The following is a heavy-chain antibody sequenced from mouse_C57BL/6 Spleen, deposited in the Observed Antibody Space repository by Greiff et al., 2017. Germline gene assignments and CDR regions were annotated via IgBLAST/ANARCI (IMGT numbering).Heavy chain of an antibody. CDR2: ISSGGDYI. J-gene: IGHJ4*01. CDR1: GFSFSSYA. D-gene: IGHD2-3*01. CDR3: TEDDGDMDY. Sequence: EVKVVESGEGLVKPGGSLKLSCAASGFSFSSYAMSWVRQTPEKRLAWVAYISSGGDYIYHADTVKGRFTIYRDNARNTLYLQMSSLKSADTAMYNYTEDDGDMDYWGQGTSVTVSS. V-gene: IGHV5-9-1*02.